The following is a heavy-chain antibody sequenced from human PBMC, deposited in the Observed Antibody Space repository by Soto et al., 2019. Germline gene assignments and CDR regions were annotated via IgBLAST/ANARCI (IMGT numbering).Heavy chain of an antibody. Sequence: PQASVKVSCKVSGYTLTELSMHWVRQAPGKGLEWMGGFDPEDGETIYAQKFQGRVTMTEDTSTDTAYMELSSLRSEDTAVYYCATESKKRTYYYGSGSYPREVDYWGQGTLVTVSS. CDR1: GYTLTELS. V-gene: IGHV1-24*01. D-gene: IGHD3-10*01. CDR2: FDPEDGET. CDR3: ATESKKRTYYYGSGSYPREVDY. J-gene: IGHJ4*02.